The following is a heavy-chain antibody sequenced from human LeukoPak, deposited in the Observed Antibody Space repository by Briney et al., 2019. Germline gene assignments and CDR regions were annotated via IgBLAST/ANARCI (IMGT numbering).Heavy chain of an antibody. D-gene: IGHD1-14*01. J-gene: IGHJ3*02. CDR3: ARERGTGYAFDI. CDR2: IYYSGST. Sequence: SQTLSLTCTVSGGSISSGGYYWSWIRQHPGKGLEWIGYIYYSGSTYYNPSLKSRVTISVDTSKNQFSLKLSSVTAADTAVYYCARERGTGYAFDIWGQGTMVTVSS. CDR1: GGSISSGGYY. V-gene: IGHV4-31*03.